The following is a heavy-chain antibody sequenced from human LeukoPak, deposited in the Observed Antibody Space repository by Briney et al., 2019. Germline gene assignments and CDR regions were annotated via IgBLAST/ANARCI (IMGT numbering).Heavy chain of an antibody. V-gene: IGHV4-4*02. CDR1: GXSITSSNW. D-gene: IGHD3-10*01. Sequence: KSSGTLSLTCTVSGXSITSSNWWNWVRQPPGKGLEWIGEIFHSGSTNYNPSLQSRVTISVDKSKNQFSLKLSSVTAADTAVYYCAARDRTYYYYGFDLWGQGTMVTVSS. J-gene: IGHJ3*01. CDR2: IFHSGST. CDR3: AARDRTYYYYGFDL.